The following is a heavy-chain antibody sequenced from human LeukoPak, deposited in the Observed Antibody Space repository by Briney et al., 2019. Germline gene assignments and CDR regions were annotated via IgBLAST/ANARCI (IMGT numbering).Heavy chain of an antibody. CDR2: ISYDGSNK. CDR3: ASYQLSYYYYMDV. V-gene: IGHV3-30*03. J-gene: IGHJ6*03. Sequence: GGSLRLSCAASGFTFSSYGMHWVRQAPGKGLEWVAVISYDGSNKYYADSVKGRFTISRDNSKNTLYLQMNSLRAEDTAVYYCASYQLSYYYYMDVWGKGTTVTISS. D-gene: IGHD2-2*01. CDR1: GFTFSSYG.